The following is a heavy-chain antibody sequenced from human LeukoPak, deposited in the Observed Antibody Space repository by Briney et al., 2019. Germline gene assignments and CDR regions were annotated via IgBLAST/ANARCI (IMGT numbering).Heavy chain of an antibody. Sequence: GGSLRLSCAASGFTFSSYWMSWVRQAPGKRLEWVANIKQDGSEKDYVDSVKGRFTISRDNAKNSLYLQMNSLRVEDTAVYYCGRHGGACEMWGQGTMVTVSS. J-gene: IGHJ3*02. V-gene: IGHV3-7*01. CDR2: IKQDGSEK. CDR3: GRHGGACEM. CDR1: GFTFSSYW.